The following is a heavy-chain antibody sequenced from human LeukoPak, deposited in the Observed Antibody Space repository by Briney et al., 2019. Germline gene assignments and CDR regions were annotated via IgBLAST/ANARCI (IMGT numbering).Heavy chain of an antibody. D-gene: IGHD6-13*01. J-gene: IGHJ5*02. Sequence: SETLSLTCTVSGGSVSSYYWNWLRQPPGKGLEWIGYISNSGSGSTKYNPALESRVTMSVATSKNQFSLKLSSVTAADTAVYYCARFGIAAAGTVVKVAWFDPWGQGTLVTVSS. CDR2: ISNSGSGST. CDR3: ARFGIAAAGTVVKVAWFDP. CDR1: GGSVSSYY. V-gene: IGHV4-59*02.